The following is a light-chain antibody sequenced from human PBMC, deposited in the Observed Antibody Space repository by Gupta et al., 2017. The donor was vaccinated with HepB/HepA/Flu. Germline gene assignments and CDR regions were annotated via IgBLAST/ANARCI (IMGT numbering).Light chain of an antibody. CDR3: AAWADSLSGHV. CDR1: SSNIGSNY. J-gene: IGLJ1*01. Sequence: SALPQPPSASGPPGQRVTISCSGSSSNIGSNYVYWYQQLPGTAPKVLIYSNNQRPSGVTDRFSGSKSGTSASLAISGLRSEDEADYYWAAWADSLSGHVFGGGTKVTVL. CDR2: SNN. V-gene: IGLV1-47*02.